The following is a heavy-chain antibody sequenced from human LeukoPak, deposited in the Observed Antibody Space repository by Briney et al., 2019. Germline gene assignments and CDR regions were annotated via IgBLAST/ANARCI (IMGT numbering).Heavy chain of an antibody. D-gene: IGHD2-8*01. V-gene: IGHV4-59*08. CDR2: IYYSGST. CDR1: GGSISSYY. CDR3: ARGVNPFDY. Sequence: SETLSLTCTVSGGSISSYYWSWIRRPPGKGLEWIGYIYYSGSTNYNPSLKSRVTISVDTSKNQFSLKLSSVTAADTAVYYCARGVNPFDYWGQGTLVTVSS. J-gene: IGHJ4*02.